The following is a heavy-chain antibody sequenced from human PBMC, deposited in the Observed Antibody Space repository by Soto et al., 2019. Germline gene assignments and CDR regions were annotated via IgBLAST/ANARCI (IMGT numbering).Heavy chain of an antibody. J-gene: IGHJ6*02. CDR1: GGSIRSGGFY. CDR2: IYYRGST. D-gene: IGHD6-19*01. V-gene: IGHV4-31*03. Sequence: LSLICTVSGGSIRSGGFYWKWIRQHPGKGLEWLGYIYYRGSTHYNPSLKSRLAISLDTSKNQFSLTRSSVTAAHTAVYFCAGDPVVAGEKYYMDVWRQVTTVTVSS. CDR3: AGDPVVAGEKYYMDV.